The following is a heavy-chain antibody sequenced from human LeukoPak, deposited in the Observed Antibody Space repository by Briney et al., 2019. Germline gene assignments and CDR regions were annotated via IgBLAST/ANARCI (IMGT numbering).Heavy chain of an antibody. CDR2: INPSGGST. D-gene: IGHD6-19*01. Sequence: ASVRVSCKASGYTFTSYYMHWVRQAPGQWLEWMGIINPSGGSTSYAQKFQGRVTMTRDTSTSTVYMELSSLRSEDTAVYYCATAPPTIIAVAGTWGQGTLVTVSS. CDR3: ATAPPTIIAVAGT. CDR1: GYTFTSYY. V-gene: IGHV1-46*01. J-gene: IGHJ4*02.